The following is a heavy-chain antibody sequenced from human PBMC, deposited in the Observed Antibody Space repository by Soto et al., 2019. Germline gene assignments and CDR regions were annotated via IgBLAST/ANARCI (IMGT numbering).Heavy chain of an antibody. CDR3: ARDHYDSSGYEFDY. V-gene: IGHV3-53*01. J-gene: IGHJ4*02. CDR2: IYSGGST. CDR1: GFTVSSNY. Sequence: PGGSLRLSCAASGFTVSSNYMSWVRQAPGKGLEWVSVIYSGGSTYYADSVKGRFTISRDNSKNTLYLQMNSLRAEDTAVYYCARDHYDSSGYEFDYWGQGTLVTVSS. D-gene: IGHD3-22*01.